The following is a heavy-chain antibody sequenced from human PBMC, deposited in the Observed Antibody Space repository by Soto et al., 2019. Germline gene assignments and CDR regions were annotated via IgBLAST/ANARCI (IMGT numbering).Heavy chain of an antibody. Sequence: QVQLQESGPGLVKPSQTLSLTCTVSGGSISSGGYYWSWIRQHPGKGLEWIGYIYYSGSTYYNPSLQSRVTISVDTSKNQFPLKLSSVTAADTAVYYCARSDHSGERFAYWGQGTLVTVSS. CDR1: GGSISSGGYY. CDR3: ARSDHSGERFAY. CDR2: IYYSGST. V-gene: IGHV4-31*03. J-gene: IGHJ4*02. D-gene: IGHD3-10*01.